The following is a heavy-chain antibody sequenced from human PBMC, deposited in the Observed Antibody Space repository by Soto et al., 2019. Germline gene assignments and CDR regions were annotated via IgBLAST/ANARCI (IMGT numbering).Heavy chain of an antibody. CDR1: GDSIMRDSYY. CDR2: IYYSGTT. D-gene: IGHD3-22*01. J-gene: IGHJ4*02. V-gene: IGHV4-31*03. CDR3: ARRFDSEKFYDFES. Sequence: QVQLQASGPGLVKPSQTLSLTCTVSGDSIMRDSYYWNWIRRHPGKGLEWIGYIYYSGTTAYNPSLKTRVNMLPDSPKDHFSLYLRSVTAADTSVYYCARRFDSEKFYDFESWGRGTQVTVSS.